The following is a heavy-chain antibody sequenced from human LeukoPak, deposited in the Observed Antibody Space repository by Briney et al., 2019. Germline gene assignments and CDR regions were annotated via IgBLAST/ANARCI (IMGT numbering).Heavy chain of an antibody. CDR2: ISTSGST. D-gene: IGHD3-22*01. CDR3: ARSIASYYYDSSGYYPKNYYYGMDV. Sequence: SQTLSLTCTVSGGSISSGSYYWSWIRQPAGKGLEWIGRISTSGSTNYNPSLKSRVTISVDTSKNQFSLKLSSVTAADTAVYYCARSIASYYYDSSGYYPKNYYYGMDVWGQGTTVTVSS. CDR1: GGSISSGSYY. V-gene: IGHV4-61*02. J-gene: IGHJ6*02.